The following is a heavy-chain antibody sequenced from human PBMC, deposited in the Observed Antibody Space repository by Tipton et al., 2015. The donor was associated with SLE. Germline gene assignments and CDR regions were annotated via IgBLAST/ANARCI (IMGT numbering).Heavy chain of an antibody. CDR1: GGSISSYY. V-gene: IGHV4-59*08. CDR2: IYYSGST. J-gene: IGHJ3*02. D-gene: IGHD3-22*01. Sequence: TLSLTCTVSGGSISSYYWSWIRQPPGKGLEWIGYIYYSGSTNYTPSLKSRVTISVDTSKNQFSLKLSSVTAADTAVYYCARHYYYDSSGYYYDAFDIWGQGTMVTVSS. CDR3: ARHYYYDSSGYYYDAFDI.